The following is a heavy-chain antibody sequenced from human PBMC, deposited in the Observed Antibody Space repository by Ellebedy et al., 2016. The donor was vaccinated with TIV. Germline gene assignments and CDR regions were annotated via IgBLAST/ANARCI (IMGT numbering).Heavy chain of an antibody. J-gene: IGHJ4*02. D-gene: IGHD2-15*01. V-gene: IGHV4-39*07. CDR1: GVSISSSRYT. CDR2: ISDRGTT. CDR3: ARKRDGTYIDY. Sequence: PETLSLTXTVSGVSISSSRYTWGWIRQPPGKGLEWIASISDRGTTYYHPSLKSRATISLDTSKNQFSLKLSSVTAADTAVYYCARKRDGTYIDYWGQGTLVIVSS.